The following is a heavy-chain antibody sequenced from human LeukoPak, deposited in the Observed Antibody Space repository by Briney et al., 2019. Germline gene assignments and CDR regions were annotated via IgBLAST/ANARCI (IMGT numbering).Heavy chain of an antibody. V-gene: IGHV1-69*13. J-gene: IGHJ6*02. CDR1: GGTFSSYA. CDR3: ARDYDFWSGYLSIYYYYGMDV. D-gene: IGHD3-3*01. Sequence: SVKVSCKASGGTFSSYAISWVRQAPGQGLEWMGGIIPIFGTANYAQKLQGRVTITADESTSTAYMELSSLRSEDTAVYYCARDYDFWSGYLSIYYYYGMDVWGQGTTVTVSS. CDR2: IIPIFGTA.